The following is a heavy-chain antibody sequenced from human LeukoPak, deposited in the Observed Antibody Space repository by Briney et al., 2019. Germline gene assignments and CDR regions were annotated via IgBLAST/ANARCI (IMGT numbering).Heavy chain of an antibody. V-gene: IGHV4-30-4*08. J-gene: IGHJ2*01. CDR3: ARAPGYSYGYWYFDL. Sequence: SETLSLTCSVSGGSISSSEYYWSWIRQPPGKGLGWIGYIYYTGSAYYNPSLKSRVALSVDTSKNQFSLKLSSVTAADTAVYYCARAPGYSYGYWYFDLWGRGTLVTVSS. CDR1: GGSISSSEYY. CDR2: IYYTGSA. D-gene: IGHD5-18*01.